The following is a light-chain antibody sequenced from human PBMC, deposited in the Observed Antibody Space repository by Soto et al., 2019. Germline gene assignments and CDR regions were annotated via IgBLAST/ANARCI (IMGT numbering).Light chain of an antibody. J-gene: IGLJ2*01. V-gene: IGLV2-14*01. CDR1: SSDVGGYNF. CDR2: EVS. CDR3: SSYTSSTTLV. Sequence: QSALTQPASVSGSPGQSITISCTGTSSDVGGYNFVSWYQHNPGKAPKLMLFEVSNRPSGLSNRFSGSKSGNTASLTISGLQAEDEADYHCSSYTSSTTLVFGGGTKLTVL.